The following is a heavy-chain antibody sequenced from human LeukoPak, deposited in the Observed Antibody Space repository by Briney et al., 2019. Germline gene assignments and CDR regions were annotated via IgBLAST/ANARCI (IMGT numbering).Heavy chain of an antibody. CDR3: ARGPDTDCFDY. CDR2: IYYSGSI. J-gene: IGHJ4*02. Sequence: PSQTLSLTCTVSGGSISSGDYYWSSLRQPPGKGLEWIGYIYYSGSIYYNPSLKSRVTISVDTSKNQFSLKLSSVTAADTAVYYCARGPDTDCFDYWGQGTLVTVSS. V-gene: IGHV4-30-4*08. D-gene: IGHD3/OR15-3a*01. CDR1: GGSISSGDYY.